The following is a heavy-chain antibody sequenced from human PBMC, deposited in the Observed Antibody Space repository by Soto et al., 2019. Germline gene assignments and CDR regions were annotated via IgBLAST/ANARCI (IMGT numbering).Heavy chain of an antibody. Sequence: KPSETLSLTCAVYGGSFSGYFWTWIRQPPGKGLEWIGEINHSRSTNYNPSLKSRVTISVDTSKNQFSLKVRSMTAADTAVYYCAMGLTKERTFSNYYGMDVWGQGTTVTVS. CDR1: GGSFSGYF. CDR3: AMGLTKERTFSNYYGMDV. CDR2: INHSRST. J-gene: IGHJ6*02. D-gene: IGHD3-9*01. V-gene: IGHV4-34*01.